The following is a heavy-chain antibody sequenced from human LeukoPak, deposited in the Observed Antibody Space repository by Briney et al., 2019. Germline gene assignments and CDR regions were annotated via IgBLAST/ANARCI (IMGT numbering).Heavy chain of an antibody. J-gene: IGHJ4*02. CDR2: IIPIFGTA. Sequence: ASVKVSCKASGGTFSSYAISWVRQAPGQGLEWMGGIIPIFGTANYAQKFQGRVTITADESTSTAYMELSSLRSEDTAVYYCARAGLERLSNFDYWGQGTLVTVSS. CDR1: GGTFSSYA. D-gene: IGHD1-1*01. CDR3: ARAGLERLSNFDY. V-gene: IGHV1-69*13.